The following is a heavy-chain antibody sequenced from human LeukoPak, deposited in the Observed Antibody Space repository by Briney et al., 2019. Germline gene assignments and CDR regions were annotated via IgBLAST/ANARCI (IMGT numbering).Heavy chain of an antibody. CDR3: ARDRPSELLGFYDSSGYPIFDI. V-gene: IGHV1-2*02. CDR2: INPNSGGT. CDR1: GYIFTGYY. J-gene: IGHJ3*02. D-gene: IGHD3-22*01. Sequence: ASVKVSCKASGYIFTGYYVHWVRQAPGQGLEWMGWINPNSGGTNYAQNFQGRVTMTRDTSISTAYMELSRLRSDDTAVYYCARDRPSELLGFYDSSGYPIFDIWGQGTTVTVSS.